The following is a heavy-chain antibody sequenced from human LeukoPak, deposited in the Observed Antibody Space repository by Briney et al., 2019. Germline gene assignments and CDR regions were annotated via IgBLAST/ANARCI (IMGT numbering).Heavy chain of an antibody. J-gene: IGHJ4*02. CDR1: GYSISSGYY. CDR2: IYHSGST. Sequence: PSETLSLTCTVSGYSISSGYYWGWIRQPPGKGLEWIGSIYHSGSTYYNPSLKSRVTISVDTSKNQFSLKLSSVTAADTAVYYCARDLAAAGTADYWGQGTLVTVSS. V-gene: IGHV4-38-2*02. D-gene: IGHD6-13*01. CDR3: ARDLAAAGTADY.